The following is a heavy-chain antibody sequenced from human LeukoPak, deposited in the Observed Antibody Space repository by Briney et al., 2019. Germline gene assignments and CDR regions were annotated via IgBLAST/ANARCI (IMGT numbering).Heavy chain of an antibody. CDR3: ARERIQLWGYFDY. CDR1: GFTFSSYG. Sequence: GGSLRLSCAASGFTFSSYGMHWVRQAPGKRLEWVAVIWYDGSNKYYADSVKGRFTISRDNSKNTLYLQMNSLRAEDTAVYYCARERIQLWGYFDYWGQGTLVTVSS. V-gene: IGHV3-33*01. J-gene: IGHJ4*02. D-gene: IGHD5-18*01. CDR2: IWYDGSNK.